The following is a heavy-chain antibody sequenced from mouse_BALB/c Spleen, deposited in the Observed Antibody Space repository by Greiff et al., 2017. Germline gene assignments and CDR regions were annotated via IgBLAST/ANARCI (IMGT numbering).Heavy chain of an antibody. J-gene: IGHJ3*01. D-gene: IGHD2-2*01. V-gene: IGHV1S81*02. Sequence: VQVVESGAELVKPGASVKLSCKASGYTFTSYYMYWVKQRPGQGLEWIGEINPSNGGTNFNEKFKSKATLTVDKSSSTAYMQLSSLTSEDSAVYYCTRRGGYGAWFAYWGQGTLVTVSA. CDR2: INPSNGGT. CDR1: GYTFTSYY. CDR3: TRRGGYGAWFAY.